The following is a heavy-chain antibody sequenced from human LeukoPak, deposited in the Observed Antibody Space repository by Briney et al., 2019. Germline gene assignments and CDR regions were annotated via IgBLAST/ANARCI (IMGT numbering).Heavy chain of an antibody. J-gene: IGHJ5*02. CDR1: GASISSYY. V-gene: IGHV4-59*01. CDR3: ARVGILRFPSNWFDP. D-gene: IGHD3-3*01. Sequence: SETLSLTCTDSGASISSYYWSWIRQPPGKGLEWIGYIYYSGSTRYNPSLKSRVTISVDTSKNQFSLKLSSVTAADTAVYYCARVGILRFPSNWFDPWGQGTLVTVSS. CDR2: IYYSGST.